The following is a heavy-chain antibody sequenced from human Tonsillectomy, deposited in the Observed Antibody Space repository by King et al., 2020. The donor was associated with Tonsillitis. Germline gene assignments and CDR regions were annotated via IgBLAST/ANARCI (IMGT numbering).Heavy chain of an antibody. CDR3: AGEQLGSGWYYLDY. CDR2: IYYSGST. Sequence: VQLQESGPGLVKPSETLSLTCTVSGGSVSSGSYYWSWIRQPPGKGLEWIGYIYYSGSTNYNPSLRSRVTISVDTSKNQFSLKLSSVTAADTAVYYCAGEQLGSGWYYLDYWGQGTLVTVSS. V-gene: IGHV4-61*01. D-gene: IGHD6-19*01. J-gene: IGHJ4*02. CDR1: GGSVSSGSYY.